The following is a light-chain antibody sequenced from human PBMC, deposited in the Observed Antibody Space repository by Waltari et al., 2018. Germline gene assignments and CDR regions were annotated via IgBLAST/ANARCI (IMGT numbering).Light chain of an antibody. CDR2: KDT. CDR1: LLARKY. V-gene: IGLV3-27*01. Sequence: SYELTQPSSVSVSPGQTARITCSGDLLARKYTRWFQQKPGQAPVLLIYKDTERPSGIPERFSSSSSGTTVTLTISGAQVEDEADYYCYSAADNNRIFGPGTKLTVL. CDR3: YSAADNNRI. J-gene: IGLJ1*01.